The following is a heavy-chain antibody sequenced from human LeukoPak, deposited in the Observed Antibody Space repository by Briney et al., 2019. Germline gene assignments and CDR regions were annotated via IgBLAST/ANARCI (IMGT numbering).Heavy chain of an antibody. V-gene: IGHV3-30*04. CDR1: GFTFSNYA. D-gene: IGHD2-15*01. CDR2: ISHDGRKE. Sequence: GGSLRLSCAASGFTFSNYAMHWVRQAPGKGLEWVAVISHDGRKEYYAASVKGRFTISRDNSKNTLYLQMNSLRAEDTAVYYCARGLEVVAATLAYWGQGTLVTVSS. CDR3: ARGLEVVAATLAY. J-gene: IGHJ4*02.